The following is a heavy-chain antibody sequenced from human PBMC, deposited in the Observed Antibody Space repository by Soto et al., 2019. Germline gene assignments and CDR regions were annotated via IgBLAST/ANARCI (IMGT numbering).Heavy chain of an antibody. CDR2: IIPILGIA. CDR3: ARGNSGSYYRPAAFDI. CDR1: GGTFSSYT. Sequence: QVQLVQSGAEVKKPGSSVKVSCKASGGTFSSYTISWVRQAPGQGLEWMGRIIPILGIANYAQKFQGRVTITADKSTSTANMELSSLRSDDTAVYYCARGNSGSYYRPAAFDIWGQGTMVTVSS. J-gene: IGHJ3*02. D-gene: IGHD1-26*01. V-gene: IGHV1-69*02.